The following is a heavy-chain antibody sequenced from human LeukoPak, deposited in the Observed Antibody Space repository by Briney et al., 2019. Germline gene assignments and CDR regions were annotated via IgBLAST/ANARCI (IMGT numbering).Heavy chain of an antibody. V-gene: IGHV3-11*01. CDR1: GFSLSDYY. Sequence: GGSLRLSCAVSGFSLSDYYMNWVRQAPGKGLEWISYVTSSGRSTNYADSVKGRFTISRDSAKNSVSLQLSSLTAEDAAVYYCARGRRGSYYTFQVWGQGTLVSASS. CDR3: ARGRRGSYYTFQV. CDR2: VTSSGRST. J-gene: IGHJ4*02. D-gene: IGHD3-16*01.